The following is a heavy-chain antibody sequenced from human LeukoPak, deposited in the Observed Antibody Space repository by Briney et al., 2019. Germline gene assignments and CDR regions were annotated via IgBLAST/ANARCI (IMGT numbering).Heavy chain of an antibody. CDR1: GGSFSGYY. CDR2: INHSGST. V-gene: IGHV4-34*01. Sequence: SETLSLTCAVYGGSFSGYYWSWIRQPPGKGLEWIGEINHSGSTNYNPSLKSRVTISVDTSKNQFSLKLSSVTAADTAVYYCARHRRLRYFDWLLYGTFDYWGQGTLVTVSS. J-gene: IGHJ4*02. CDR3: ARHRRLRYFDWLLYGTFDY. D-gene: IGHD3-9*01.